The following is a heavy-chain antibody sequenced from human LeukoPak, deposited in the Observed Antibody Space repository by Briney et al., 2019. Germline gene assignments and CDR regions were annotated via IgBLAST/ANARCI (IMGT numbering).Heavy chain of an antibody. CDR1: GGSISSSSYY. CDR2: IYYSGST. D-gene: IGHD6-6*01. Sequence: SETLSLTCTVPGGSISSSSYYWVWIRQPPGKGLEWIGSIYYSGSTYYNPSLKSRVTISVDTSKNQFSLKLSSVTAADTAVYYCARHRRCGCSSSGDHAEYFQHWGQGTLVTVSS. J-gene: IGHJ1*01. CDR3: ARHRRCGCSSSGDHAEYFQH. V-gene: IGHV4-39*01.